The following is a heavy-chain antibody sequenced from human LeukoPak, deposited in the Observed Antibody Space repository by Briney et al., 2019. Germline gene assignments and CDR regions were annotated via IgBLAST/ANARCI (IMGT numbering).Heavy chain of an antibody. Sequence: PGGSLRLSCAASGFTFSSYSMNWVRQAPGKGLEWVSSISSSSSYIYYADSVKGRFTISRDNAKNSLYLQMNSLRAEDTAVYYCARDNVLGDPVGRYYYYGMDVWGQGTTVTVSS. CDR3: ARDNVLGDPVGRYYYYGMDV. J-gene: IGHJ6*02. CDR2: ISSSSSYI. V-gene: IGHV3-21*01. CDR1: GFTFSSYS. D-gene: IGHD3-16*01.